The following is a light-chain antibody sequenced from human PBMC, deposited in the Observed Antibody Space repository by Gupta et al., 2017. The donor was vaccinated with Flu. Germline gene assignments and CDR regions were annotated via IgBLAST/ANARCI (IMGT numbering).Light chain of an antibody. CDR2: SNH. CDR1: SSNIGSNT. Sequence: QSMLTHPPSASGNPPQRSTISLSGSSSNIGSNTVNWYQQLPGTAPKLLIYSNHQRPSGVPDRFSGSKSGTSAALAISGLQSEDEADYYCAAWDDSLNGWVFGGGTKLTAL. CDR3: AAWDDSLNGWV. V-gene: IGLV1-44*01. J-gene: IGLJ3*02.